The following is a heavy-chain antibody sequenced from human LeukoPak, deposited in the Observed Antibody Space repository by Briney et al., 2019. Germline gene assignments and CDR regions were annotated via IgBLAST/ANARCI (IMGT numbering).Heavy chain of an antibody. J-gene: IGHJ4*02. CDR3: AKSGTYSSSSGYIDS. Sequence: GGSLRLFRAASRFTFEGYAMHWVRQAPGKGLEWVSGISWNSANMDYADSVKGRFTISRDNAKNSLYLQMNSLRAEDTALYYCAKSGTYSSSSGYIDSWGQGTLVTVSS. D-gene: IGHD6-6*01. V-gene: IGHV3-9*01. CDR1: RFTFEGYA. CDR2: ISWNSANM.